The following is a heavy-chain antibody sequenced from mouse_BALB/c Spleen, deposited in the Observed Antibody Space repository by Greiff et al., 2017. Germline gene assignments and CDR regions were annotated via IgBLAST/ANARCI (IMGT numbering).Heavy chain of an antibody. CDR3: ARSAMRAMDY. Sequence: VKLMESGAELVRPGVSVKISCKGSGYTFTDYAMHWVKQSHAKSLEWIGVISTYYGDASYNQKFKGKATMTVDKSSSTAYMELARLTSEDSAIYYCARSAMRAMDYWGQGTSVTVSS. D-gene: IGHD1-2*01. CDR2: ISTYYGDA. CDR1: GYTFTDYA. J-gene: IGHJ4*01. V-gene: IGHV1S137*01.